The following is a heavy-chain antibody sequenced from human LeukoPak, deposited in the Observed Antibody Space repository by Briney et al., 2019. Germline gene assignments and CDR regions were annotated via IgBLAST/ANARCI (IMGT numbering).Heavy chain of an antibody. CDR3: ARVSTYYDFWSAPRPLYYFDY. J-gene: IGHJ4*02. Sequence: GASVKVSCKASGYTFTSYDINWVRQATVQGLERMGWMNPNSGNTGYAQKFQGRVTMTRNTSISTAYMELSSLRSEDTAVYYCARVSTYYDFWSAPRPLYYFDYWGQGTLVTVSS. D-gene: IGHD3-3*01. CDR1: GYTFTSYD. V-gene: IGHV1-8*01. CDR2: MNPNSGNT.